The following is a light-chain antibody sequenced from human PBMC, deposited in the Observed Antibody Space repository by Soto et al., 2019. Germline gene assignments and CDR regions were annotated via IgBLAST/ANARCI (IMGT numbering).Light chain of an antibody. J-gene: IGLJ1*01. CDR1: SSDVGGYNY. Sequence: HSDLTQPPSASGFPGQSVTISCTGTSSDVGGYNYVSWYQQHPGKAPKLMIHEVSKRPSGVPDRFSGSKSGNTGSLTVSGLQAEDEADYYCSSYAGSNNFVFGTGTKVTVL. V-gene: IGLV2-8*01. CDR2: EVS. CDR3: SSYAGSNNFV.